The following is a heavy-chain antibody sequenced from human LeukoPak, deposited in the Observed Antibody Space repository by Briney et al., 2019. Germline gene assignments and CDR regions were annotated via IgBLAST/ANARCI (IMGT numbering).Heavy chain of an antibody. CDR3: ANREDYYDSSGYYEAEYFQH. CDR1: GFTFSSYA. J-gene: IGHJ1*01. Sequence: GGSLRLSCAASGFTFSSYAMSWVRQAPGKGLEWVSAISGSGGSTYYADSVKGRFTFSRDNSKNTLYLQMNSLRAEDTAVYYCANREDYYDSSGYYEAEYFQHWGQGTLVTVSS. V-gene: IGHV3-23*01. D-gene: IGHD3-22*01. CDR2: ISGSGGST.